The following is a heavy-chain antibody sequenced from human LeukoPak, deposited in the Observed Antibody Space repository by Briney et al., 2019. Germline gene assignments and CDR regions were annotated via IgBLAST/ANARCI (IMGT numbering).Heavy chain of an antibody. J-gene: IGHJ4*02. V-gene: IGHV1-18*04. CDR2: ISAYNSNT. Sequence: ASVKVSCKASGYTFTSYGISWVRQAPGQGLEWMGWISAYNSNTKYTQKLQGRVTMTTDTSTSTAYMELRSLRSDDAAVYDCARAYTGFDYWGQGTLVTVSS. D-gene: IGHD5-18*01. CDR3: ARAYTGFDY. CDR1: GYTFTSYG.